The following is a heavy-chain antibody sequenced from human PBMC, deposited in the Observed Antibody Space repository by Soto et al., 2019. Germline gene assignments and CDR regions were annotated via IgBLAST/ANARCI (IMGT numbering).Heavy chain of an antibody. CDR1: GFTFSSYA. D-gene: IGHD2-2*02. CDR3: VKDRGGYCSSTSCYSSWFDP. Sequence: GSLRLSCSASGFTFSSYAMHWVRQAPGKGLEYVSAISSNGGSTYYADSVKGRFTISRDNSKNTLYLQMSSLRAEDTAVYYCVKDRGGYCSSTSCYSSWFDPWGQGTLVTVSS. V-gene: IGHV3-64D*06. CDR2: ISSNGGST. J-gene: IGHJ5*02.